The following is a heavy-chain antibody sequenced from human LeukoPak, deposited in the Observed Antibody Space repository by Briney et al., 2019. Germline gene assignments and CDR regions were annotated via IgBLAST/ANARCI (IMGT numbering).Heavy chain of an antibody. J-gene: IGHJ4*02. V-gene: IGHV4-61*02. Sequence: PSQTLSLTCTVSGGSISSGSYYWSWIRQPAGKGLEWIGRIYTSGSTNYNPSLKSRVTISVDTSKNQFSLKLSSVTAADTAVYYCASYSKALFDYWGQGTLVTVSS. CDR1: GGSISSGSYY. D-gene: IGHD4-11*01. CDR3: ASYSKALFDY. CDR2: IYTSGST.